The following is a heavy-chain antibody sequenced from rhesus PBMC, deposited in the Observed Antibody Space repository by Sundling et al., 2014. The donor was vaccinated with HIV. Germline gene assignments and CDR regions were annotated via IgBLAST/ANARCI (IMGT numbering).Heavy chain of an antibody. D-gene: IGHD6-25*01. V-gene: IGHV4-173*01. Sequence: QVQLQESGPGLVKPSETLSLTCAVSGASISINYWSWIRQAPGKGLEWIGRVSGNTGNTDYNPSLKSRVTISKDTSKNQFSLKLTSVTAADTAVYFCARLTAAKSFDRWGQGVLVTVSS. CDR2: VSGNTGNT. CDR1: GASISINY. CDR3: ARLTAAKSFDR. J-gene: IGHJ4*01.